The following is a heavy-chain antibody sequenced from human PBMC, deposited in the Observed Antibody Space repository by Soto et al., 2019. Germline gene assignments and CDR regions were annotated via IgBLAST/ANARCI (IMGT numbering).Heavy chain of an antibody. CDR2: INPNSGGT. CDR1: GYTLPKLA. D-gene: IGHD3-22*01. J-gene: IGHJ4*02. Sequence: GASVKVSCKVSGYTLPKLAMHWVRQAPGQGLEWMGWINPNSGGTNYAQKFQGWVTMTRDTSISTAYMELSRLRSDDTAVYYCARGSESLASSGYSPGYWGQGTLVTVSS. V-gene: IGHV1-2*04. CDR3: ARGSESLASSGYSPGY.